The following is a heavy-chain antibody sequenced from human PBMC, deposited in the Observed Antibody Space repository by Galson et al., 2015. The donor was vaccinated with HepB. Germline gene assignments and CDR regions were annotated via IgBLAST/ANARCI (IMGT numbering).Heavy chain of an antibody. CDR2: ITSGSSYV. D-gene: IGHD2-15*01. Sequence: SLRLSCAASGFAFSSYSMHWVRQAPGKGLEWVSSITSGSSYVYYADSVKGRFTISRDNAKNSLYLEMNSLRAEDTAVYFCARYCSGASCSRMDVWGEGTTVTVSS. CDR1: GFAFSSYS. J-gene: IGHJ6*03. CDR3: ARYCSGASCSRMDV. V-gene: IGHV3-21*01.